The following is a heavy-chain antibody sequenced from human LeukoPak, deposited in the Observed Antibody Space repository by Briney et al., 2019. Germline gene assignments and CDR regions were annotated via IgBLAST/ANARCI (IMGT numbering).Heavy chain of an antibody. D-gene: IGHD4-17*01. CDR1: GFTVSNTY. CDR3: ARWAALRNEYGDYIGYFDY. J-gene: IGHJ4*02. Sequence: GAALRLSCAASGFTVSNTYMTWVRQAPGKGLEWVSLIYTGGKTYYADSVKGRFTISRDNSKNTLYLQMNSLRAEDTGVYYCARWAALRNEYGDYIGYFDYWGQGALVTVSS. CDR2: IYTGGKT. V-gene: IGHV3-53*01.